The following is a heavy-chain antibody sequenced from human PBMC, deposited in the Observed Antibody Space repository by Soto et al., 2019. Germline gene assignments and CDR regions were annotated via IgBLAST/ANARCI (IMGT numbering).Heavy chain of an antibody. CDR3: ASQRTTVVTQAYFDH. D-gene: IGHD2-21*02. J-gene: IGHJ4*02. Sequence: PSETLSLTCIVSGESISSSSYYWGWIRQPPRDGLEWIVSIYYSGRTYYNPSFKSRVTISIDTSKNQFSLKLSSMTATDTAVYYCASQRTTVVTQAYFDHLGQGALVTVSS. CDR1: GESISSSSYY. CDR2: IYYSGRT. V-gene: IGHV4-39*01.